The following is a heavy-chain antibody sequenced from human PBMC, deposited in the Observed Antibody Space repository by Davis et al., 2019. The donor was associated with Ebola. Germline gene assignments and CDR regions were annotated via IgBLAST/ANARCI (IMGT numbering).Heavy chain of an antibody. J-gene: IGHJ4*02. D-gene: IGHD4-11*01. CDR1: GYKFGGYW. V-gene: IGHV5-51*01. Sequence: KVSCKGSGYKFGGYWIGWVRQMPGKGLEWMGVIYPDDSDTRYNPSFQGQVTISADRSISTVYLHWSSLGASDSAIYYCARGPGGNYRAAEFDYWGQGTLVTVSS. CDR2: IYPDDSDT. CDR3: ARGPGGNYRAAEFDY.